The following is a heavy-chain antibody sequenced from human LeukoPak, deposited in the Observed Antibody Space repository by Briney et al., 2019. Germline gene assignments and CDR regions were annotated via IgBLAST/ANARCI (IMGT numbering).Heavy chain of an antibody. CDR2: INQSGST. D-gene: IGHD3-3*01. Sequence: SETLSLTCAVFSGSFSGYYCSWIRQPPGEGLEWIGDINQSGSTNYNPSLQSRVTISVDTSKNHCSLKLSSVTAADTAVYYCARGHSFYDFWSGYLYFDSWGQGTLVTVSS. J-gene: IGHJ4*02. V-gene: IGHV4-34*01. CDR1: SGSFSGYY. CDR3: ARGHSFYDFWSGYLYFDS.